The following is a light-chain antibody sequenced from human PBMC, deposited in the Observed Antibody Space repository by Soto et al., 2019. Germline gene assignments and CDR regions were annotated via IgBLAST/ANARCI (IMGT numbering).Light chain of an antibody. Sequence: DIQMTQSPSTLSGSVGARVTITCRASQTISSWLAWYQQKPGKAPKLLIYKASTLETVAPSRFSGTGSGTEFTLTINGLQPDDFATYYCQQYSSYSPITFGQGTRLEIK. CDR1: QTISSW. V-gene: IGKV1-5*03. CDR2: KAS. J-gene: IGKJ5*01. CDR3: QQYSSYSPIT.